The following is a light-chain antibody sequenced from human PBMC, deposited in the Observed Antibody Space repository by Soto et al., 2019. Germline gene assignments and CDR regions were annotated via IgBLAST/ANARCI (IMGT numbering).Light chain of an antibody. Sequence: QSALTQPASVSGSPGQSITISCTGTSSDVGGYNFVSWYQQHPGKAPKLIIYDVSNRPSGVSYRFSGSKSGNTASLTISGLQAEDEADYYCSSYTGRSTHVLGPGTNVTVL. J-gene: IGLJ1*01. V-gene: IGLV2-14*01. CDR1: SSDVGGYNF. CDR2: DVS. CDR3: SSYTGRSTHV.